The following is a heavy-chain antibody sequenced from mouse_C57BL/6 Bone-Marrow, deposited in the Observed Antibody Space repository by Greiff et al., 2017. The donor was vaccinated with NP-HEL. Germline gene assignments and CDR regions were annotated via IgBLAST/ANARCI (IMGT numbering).Heavy chain of an antibody. CDR3: ANGDYGNSWCAY. CDR2: IWSGGST. Sequence: VQVVESGPGLVQPSQSLSITCTVSGFSLTSYGVHWVRQSPGKGLEWLGVIWSGGSTDYNAAFISRLSISKDNSKSQVFFKMNSLQADDTAIYYCANGDYGNSWCAYWGQGTLVTVSA. J-gene: IGHJ3*01. CDR1: GFSLTSYG. V-gene: IGHV2-2*01. D-gene: IGHD2-1*01.